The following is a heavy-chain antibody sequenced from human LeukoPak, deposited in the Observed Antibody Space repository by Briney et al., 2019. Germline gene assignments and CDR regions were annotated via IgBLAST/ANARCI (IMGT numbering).Heavy chain of an antibody. CDR2: ISWNSGSI. J-gene: IGHJ6*02. CDR1: GFTFDDYA. V-gene: IGHV3-9*01. Sequence: GRSLRLSCAASGFTFDDYAMHWVRQAPGKGLEWVSGISWNSGSIGYADSVKGRFTIPRGNAKNSLYLQMNSLRAEDTALYYCAKGVVVVPAAIYYGMDVWGQGTTVTVSS. CDR3: AKGVVVVPAAIYYGMDV. D-gene: IGHD2-2*02.